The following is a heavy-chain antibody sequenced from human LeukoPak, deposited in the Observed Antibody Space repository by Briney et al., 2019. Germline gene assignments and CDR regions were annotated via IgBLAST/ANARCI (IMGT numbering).Heavy chain of an antibody. D-gene: IGHD6-13*01. CDR3: ASPSGIAAAAQGGDYYYGMDV. CDR2: ISSSGSTI. Sequence: GGSLRLSCAASGFTFSDYYMSWIRQAPGKGLEWVSYISSSGSTIYYADSVKGRFTISRDNSKNTLYLQMNSLGAEDTAVYYCASPSGIAAAAQGGDYYYGMDVWGQGTTVTVSS. CDR1: GFTFSDYY. J-gene: IGHJ6*02. V-gene: IGHV3-11*04.